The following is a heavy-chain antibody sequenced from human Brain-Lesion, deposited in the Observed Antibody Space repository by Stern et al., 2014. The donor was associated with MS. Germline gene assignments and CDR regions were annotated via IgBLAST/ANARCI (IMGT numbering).Heavy chain of an antibody. D-gene: IGHD1-26*01. V-gene: IGHV4-39*01. Sequence: VQLVQSGPGLVKPSETLSLTCTVSGGSISSSTYYWAWLRQPPGKGLVWIGNLYYSGFTYYNPSLKSRVTISVDMSKNQFSLKLSSVTAADTAIYYCARHDSVPRPSQLYSARDRGPGYFDYWGQGTLVTVSS. J-gene: IGHJ4*02. CDR1: GGSISSSTYY. CDR2: LYYSGFT. CDR3: ARHDSVPRPSQLYSARDRGPGYFDY.